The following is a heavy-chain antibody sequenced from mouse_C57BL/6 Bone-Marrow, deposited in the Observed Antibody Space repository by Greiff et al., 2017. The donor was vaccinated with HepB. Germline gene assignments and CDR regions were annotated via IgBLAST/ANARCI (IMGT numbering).Heavy chain of an antibody. V-gene: IGHV1-52*01. CDR2: IDPSDSET. CDR1: GYTFTSYW. Sequence: QVQLQQPGAELVRPGSSVKLSCKASGYTFTSYWMHWVKQRPIQGLEWIGNIDPSDSETHYNQKFKDKATLTVDKSSSTAYMQLSSLTSEDFAVYYCARRVYYYGRDAMDYWGQGTSVTVSS. J-gene: IGHJ4*01. CDR3: ARRVYYYGRDAMDY. D-gene: IGHD1-1*01.